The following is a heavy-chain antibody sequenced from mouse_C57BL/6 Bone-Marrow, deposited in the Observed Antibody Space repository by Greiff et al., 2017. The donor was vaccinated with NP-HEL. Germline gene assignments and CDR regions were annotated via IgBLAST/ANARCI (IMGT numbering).Heavy chain of an antibody. V-gene: IGHV5-16*01. Sequence: EVKVVESEGGLVQPGRSMKLSCTASGFTFSDYYMAWVRQVPEKGLEWVANINYDGSSTYYLDSLKSRFIISRDNAKNILYLQMSSLKSEDTATYYCARDSSYYYGSSFFDYWGQGTTLTVSS. J-gene: IGHJ2*01. D-gene: IGHD1-1*01. CDR3: ARDSSYYYGSSFFDY. CDR2: INYDGSST. CDR1: GFTFSDYY.